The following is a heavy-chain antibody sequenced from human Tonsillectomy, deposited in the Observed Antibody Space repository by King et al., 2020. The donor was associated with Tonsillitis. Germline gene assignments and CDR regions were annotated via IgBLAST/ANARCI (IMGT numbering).Heavy chain of an antibody. J-gene: IGHJ6*02. V-gene: IGHV3-13*01. CDR1: GFTFSGSD. CDR2: IDSVGNT. Sequence: VQLVESGGGLVQPGGSLRLSCAASGFTFSGSDMHWVRQTTGKGLEWVSTIDSVGNTYSSDSVKGRFTVSRENAKNSLYLQMNSLRAGDTALYFCAREYYYAMDVWGQGTTVTVSS. CDR3: AREYYYAMDV.